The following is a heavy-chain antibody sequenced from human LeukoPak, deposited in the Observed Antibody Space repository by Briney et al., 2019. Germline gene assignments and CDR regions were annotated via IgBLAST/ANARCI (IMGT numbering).Heavy chain of an antibody. CDR3: PRWDYYGSGSRRLDH. CDR1: GGSISGYY. CDR2: IYYSGTT. D-gene: IGHD3-10*01. Sequence: SETLSPTSTVSGGSISGYYWNWIRQPPGMGLEWIGYIYYSGTTNYNPSLKSRVTISVDTSKNQFSLKLNSVTAADTAVYYCPRWDYYGSGSRRLDHWGQGTLVTVSS. J-gene: IGHJ4*02. V-gene: IGHV4-59*08.